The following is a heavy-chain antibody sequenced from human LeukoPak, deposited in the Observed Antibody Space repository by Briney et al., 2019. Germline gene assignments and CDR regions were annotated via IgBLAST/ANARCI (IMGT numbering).Heavy chain of an antibody. J-gene: IGHJ4*02. D-gene: IGHD5-24*01. Sequence: PGRSLRLSCAASGFTFSSYAMHWVRQAPGKGLEWVAVISYDGSNKYYADSVKGRFTISRDNSKNTLYLQMNSLRAEDTAVYYCAKSGYNRFDYWGQGTLLTVSS. V-gene: IGHV3-30*04. CDR2: ISYDGSNK. CDR1: GFTFSSYA. CDR3: AKSGYNRFDY.